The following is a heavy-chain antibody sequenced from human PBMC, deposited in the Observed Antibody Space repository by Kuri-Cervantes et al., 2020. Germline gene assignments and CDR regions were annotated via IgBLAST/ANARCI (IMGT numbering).Heavy chain of an antibody. D-gene: IGHD6-13*01. V-gene: IGHV2-5*05. CDR3: AHSSSWTGWFDP. Sequence: SGPTLGKPTQTLTLTCTFSGFSLSTSEVGVAWIRQPPGKALEWLALIYWDDDKRYGPSLKSRLTITKDTSKNQVVLTMTNMDPVDTGTYFCAHSSSWTGWFDPWGQGTLVTVSS. CDR2: IYWDDDK. J-gene: IGHJ5*02. CDR1: GFSLSTSEVG.